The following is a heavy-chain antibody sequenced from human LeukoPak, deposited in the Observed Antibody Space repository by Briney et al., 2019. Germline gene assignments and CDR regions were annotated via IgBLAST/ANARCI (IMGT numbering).Heavy chain of an antibody. Sequence: PGGSLRLSCAASGFTFSSYVMHWVRQAPGKGLEWVAVISFDGSNKNYADSVKGRFTISRDNSKNTLYLQMNSLRTEDTAVYYCAKEYYDSNGYLMDYWGQGTLVTVSS. CDR1: GFTFSSYV. D-gene: IGHD3-22*01. CDR3: AKEYYDSNGYLMDY. V-gene: IGHV3-30*18. CDR2: ISFDGSNK. J-gene: IGHJ4*02.